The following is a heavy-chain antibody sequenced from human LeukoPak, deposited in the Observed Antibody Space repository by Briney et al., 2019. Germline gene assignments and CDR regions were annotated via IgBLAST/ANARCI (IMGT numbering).Heavy chain of an antibody. V-gene: IGHV4-34*01. CDR2: INHSGST. CDR3: ARLMRPFDY. Sequence: GSLRLSCAASGFTFTRYAMSWVRQPPGKGLEWIGEINHSGSTNYNPSLKSRVTISVDTSKDQFSLKLSSVTAADTAVYYCARLMRPFDYWGQGTLVTVSS. D-gene: IGHD3-16*01. J-gene: IGHJ4*02. CDR1: GFTFTRYA.